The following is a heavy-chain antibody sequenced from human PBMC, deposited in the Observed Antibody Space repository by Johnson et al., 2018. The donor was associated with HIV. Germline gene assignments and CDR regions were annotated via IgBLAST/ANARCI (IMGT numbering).Heavy chain of an antibody. Sequence: QVQLVESGGGLVQPGGSLRLSCAASGFTFSSYAMSWVRQAPGKGLEWVAVISYDVSNKYYADSVKGRFTISRDNSKNTLYLQMNSLRAEDTAVYYCATLEYSSSPGGYGAFDIWGQGTMVTVSS. V-gene: IGHV3-30*04. CDR2: ISYDVSNK. J-gene: IGHJ3*02. D-gene: IGHD6-6*01. CDR1: GFTFSSYA. CDR3: ATLEYSSSPGGYGAFDI.